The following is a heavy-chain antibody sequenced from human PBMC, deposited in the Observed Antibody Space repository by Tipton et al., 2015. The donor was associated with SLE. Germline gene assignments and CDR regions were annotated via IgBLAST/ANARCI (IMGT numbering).Heavy chain of an antibody. Sequence: SLRLSCAASGFIFTNYAMSWVRQAPGKGLEWVSGISGRGSNTYYANSVKGRFTVSRDNSKNTLFLQMNSLGAEDTGLYYCAKAVAGNSEYFDYWGHGTLVTVSS. V-gene: IGHV3-23*01. CDR2: ISGRGSNT. D-gene: IGHD6-19*01. J-gene: IGHJ4*01. CDR3: AKAVAGNSEYFDY. CDR1: GFIFTNYA.